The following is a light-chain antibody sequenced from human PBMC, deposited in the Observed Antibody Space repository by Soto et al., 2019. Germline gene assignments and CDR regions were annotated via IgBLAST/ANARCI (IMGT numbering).Light chain of an antibody. CDR2: GNG. CDR1: SSNIGAGFD. J-gene: IGLJ3*02. Sequence: QSALTQPPSVSGAPGQRVTISCIGSSSNIGAGFDVQWYQHLPGRAPKLLMYGNGNRPSGVPDRFSTFESATSASLAITGLQVEDEADYYCQSFDSLTGVVLGGGTKLTVL. CDR3: QSFDSLTGVV. V-gene: IGLV1-40*01.